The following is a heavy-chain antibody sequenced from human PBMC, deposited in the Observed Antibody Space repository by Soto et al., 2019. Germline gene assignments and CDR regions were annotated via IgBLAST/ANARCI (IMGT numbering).Heavy chain of an antibody. CDR1: SGSLSGYY. D-gene: IGHD6-6*01. CDR2: ISPSGTT. J-gene: IGHJ4*02. CDR3: ARAPKVSGSAQTRPDF. V-gene: IGHV4-34*01. Sequence: ECLSLTGSLYSGSLSGYYWSWIRQPPGKGLEWIGEISPSGTTNYSPSLKSRVSISVDTSKNQFSLNLTSLTAADTAVYYCARAPKVSGSAQTRPDFWGQGSLVTVYS.